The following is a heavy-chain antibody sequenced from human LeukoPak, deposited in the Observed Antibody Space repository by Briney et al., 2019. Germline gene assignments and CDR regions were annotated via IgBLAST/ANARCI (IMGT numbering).Heavy chain of an antibody. Sequence: GGSLRLSCAASGFTFSSYWMNWVRQAPGKGLEWVAVIWYDGSNKYYADSVKGRFTISRDNSKNTLYLQMNSLRAEDTAVYYCARDEGIAAAGTRIWGQGTLVTVSS. CDR3: ARDEGIAAAGTRI. V-gene: IGHV3-33*08. J-gene: IGHJ4*02. CDR1: GFTFSSYW. CDR2: IWYDGSNK. D-gene: IGHD6-13*01.